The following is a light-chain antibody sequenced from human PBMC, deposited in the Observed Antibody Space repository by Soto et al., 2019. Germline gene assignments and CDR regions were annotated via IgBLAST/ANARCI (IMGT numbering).Light chain of an antibody. CDR3: SSYKTSNTYV. J-gene: IGLJ1*01. V-gene: IGLV2-18*02. CDR1: SADVGIYNR. CDR2: DVS. Sequence: QSALTQPPSVSGSPGHSVTISCTGTSADVGIYNRVAWYQQPPGTSPKLVICDVSNRPSGVPDRFSGSKSGSTASLTISGLQAEDEADYYCSSYKTSNTYVFGTGTKVTV.